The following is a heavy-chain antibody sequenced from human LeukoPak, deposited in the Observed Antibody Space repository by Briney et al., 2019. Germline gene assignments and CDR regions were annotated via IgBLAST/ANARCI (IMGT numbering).Heavy chain of an antibody. D-gene: IGHD3-3*01. J-gene: IGHJ6*02. Sequence: ASVRVSCKASGYTFTSYGISWVRQAPGQGLEWMGWISAYNGNTNYAQKLQGRVTMTTDTSTGTAYMELRSLRSDDTAVYYCAREVSSPTYYDFWSGYYTNGMDVWGQGTTVTVSS. CDR1: GYTFTSYG. CDR2: ISAYNGNT. V-gene: IGHV1-18*01. CDR3: AREVSSPTYYDFWSGYYTNGMDV.